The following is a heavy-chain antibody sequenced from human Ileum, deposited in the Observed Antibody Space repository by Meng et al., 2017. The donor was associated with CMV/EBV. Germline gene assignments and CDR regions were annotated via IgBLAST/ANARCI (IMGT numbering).Heavy chain of an antibody. V-gene: IGHV4-59*01. D-gene: IGHD2-21*01. CDR2: IYYTRST. J-gene: IGHJ5*02. CDR3: ARVSAYLITFDP. Sequence: GSLRLSCTISGGSITNYYWSWIRQPPGKGLEWFGYIYYTRSTNYNPSLKSRVFISLDTSKNQFYLKLSSVTAADTAVYYCARVSAYLITFDPWGQGTLVTVSS. CDR1: GGSITNYY.